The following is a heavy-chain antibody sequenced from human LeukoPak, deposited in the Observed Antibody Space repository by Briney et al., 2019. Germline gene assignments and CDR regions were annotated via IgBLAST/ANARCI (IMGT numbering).Heavy chain of an antibody. CDR1: GGSISSSSYY. V-gene: IGHV4-39*07. CDR2: IYYSGST. Sequence: PSETLSLTCTVSGGSISSSSYYWGWIRQPPGKGLEWIGSIYYSGSTYYNPSLKSRVTISVDTSKNQFSLKLSSVTAADTAVYYCAAQYSSGWESEYWGQGTLVTVSS. J-gene: IGHJ4*02. D-gene: IGHD6-19*01. CDR3: AAQYSSGWESEY.